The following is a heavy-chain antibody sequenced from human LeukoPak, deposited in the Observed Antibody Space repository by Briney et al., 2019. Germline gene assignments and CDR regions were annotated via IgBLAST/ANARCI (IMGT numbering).Heavy chain of an antibody. CDR3: TRDYVWFGLDY. CDR1: GFTFSSYW. D-gene: IGHD3-16*01. CDR2: IKGDGRST. Sequence: GGSLRLSCAASGFTFSSYWMHWVRQAPGKGLVWVSFIKGDGRSTNYADSVKGRFTSSRDNAKNTLYLQMNSLRAEDTAVYYCTRDYVWFGLDYGGQGTLVSVSS. V-gene: IGHV3-74*01. J-gene: IGHJ4*02.